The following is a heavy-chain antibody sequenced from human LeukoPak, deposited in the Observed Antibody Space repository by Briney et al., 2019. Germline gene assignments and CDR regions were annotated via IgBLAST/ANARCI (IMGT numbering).Heavy chain of an antibody. CDR3: ARSAPSTVVVVASNYGMDG. D-gene: IGHD2-15*01. J-gene: IGHJ6*02. Sequence: GASVKVSCKASGGTFSSYAISWVRQAPGQGLEWMGRIIPILGIANYAQKFQGRVTITADKSTSTAYMELSSLRSEDTAVYYCARSAPSTVVVVASNYGMDGWGQGTTVTVSS. CDR2: IIPILGIA. V-gene: IGHV1-69*04. CDR1: GGTFSSYA.